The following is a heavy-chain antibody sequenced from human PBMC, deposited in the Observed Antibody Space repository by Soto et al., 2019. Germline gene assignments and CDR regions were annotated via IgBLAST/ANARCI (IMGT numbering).Heavy chain of an antibody. CDR2: IYYSGST. J-gene: IGHJ6*02. D-gene: IGHD3-3*01. Sequence: ASETLSLTCTVSGGSISSGDYYWSWIRQPPGKGLEWIGYIYYSGSTYYNPSLKSRVTISVDTSKNQFSLKLSSVTAADTAVYYCAGDRTYYDFWSGSRYYYYGMDVWGQGTTVTVSS. V-gene: IGHV4-30-4*01. CDR3: AGDRTYYDFWSGSRYYYYGMDV. CDR1: GGSISSGDYY.